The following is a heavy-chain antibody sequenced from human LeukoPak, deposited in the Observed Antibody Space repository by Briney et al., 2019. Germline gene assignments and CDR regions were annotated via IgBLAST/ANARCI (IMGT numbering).Heavy chain of an antibody. V-gene: IGHV3-30-3*01. J-gene: IGHJ4*02. CDR3: AREYYDSSGYLLGFVY. D-gene: IGHD3-22*01. CDR1: GFTFSSYA. CDR2: ISYDGSNK. Sequence: GRSLRLSCAASGFTFSSYAMHWVRQAPGKGLEWVAVISYDGSNKYYADSVKGRFTISRDNSKNTLYLQMNSLRAEDTAVYYCAREYYDSSGYLLGFVYWDQGTLVTVSS.